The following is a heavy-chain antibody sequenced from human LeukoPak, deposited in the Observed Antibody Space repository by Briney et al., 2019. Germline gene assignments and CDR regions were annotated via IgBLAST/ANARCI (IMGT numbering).Heavy chain of an antibody. J-gene: IGHJ3*01. CDR1: GFTVSSNY. CDR2: VSGSGDNT. Sequence: GSLRLSCAASGFTVSSNYMSWVRQAPGKGLEWVSAVSGSGDNTYYADSVKGRFTISRDNSKSTLYLQMNSLRAEDTAVYYCAKDRGIGDGFDVWGQGTMVTVSA. V-gene: IGHV3-23*01. CDR3: AKDRGIGDGFDV. D-gene: IGHD6-13*01.